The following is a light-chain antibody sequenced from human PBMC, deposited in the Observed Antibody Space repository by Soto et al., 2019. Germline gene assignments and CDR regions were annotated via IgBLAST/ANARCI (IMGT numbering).Light chain of an antibody. CDR3: QQYGSSPLT. Sequence: EIVLTQSPGTLSLSPGERATLSCRASQSVSSSFLAWYQQRPGQAPRLLIYAASNTAPGIPGRFSGSGSGTDFTLTINRLEPEDFAVYYCQQYGSSPLTFGHGTKVEIK. V-gene: IGKV3-20*01. CDR2: AAS. CDR1: QSVSSSF. J-gene: IGKJ1*01.